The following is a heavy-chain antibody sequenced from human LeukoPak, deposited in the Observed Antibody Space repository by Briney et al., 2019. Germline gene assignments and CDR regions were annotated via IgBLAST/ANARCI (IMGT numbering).Heavy chain of an antibody. CDR3: AKAVGFDWYWHY. V-gene: IGHV3-30*18. J-gene: IGHJ4*02. CDR1: GFTFSNYG. CDR2: ISYDGSNK. D-gene: IGHD3-9*01. Sequence: GRSLRLSCAASGFTFSNYGIHWVRQAPGKGLEWVAVISYDGSNKYYAESVKGRFTISRSNSKNTLYLQMNSLRAEDTAVYYCAKAVGFDWYWHYWGQGTLVTVSS.